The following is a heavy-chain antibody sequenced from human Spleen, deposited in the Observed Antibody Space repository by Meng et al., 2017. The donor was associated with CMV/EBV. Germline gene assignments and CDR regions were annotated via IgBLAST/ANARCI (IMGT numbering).Heavy chain of an antibody. J-gene: IGHJ4*02. CDR3: ASRVDTAFQVGY. D-gene: IGHD5-18*01. Sequence: GESLKISCAASGFTFSNAWMSWVRQAPGKGLEWVGRIKSKTDGGTTDYAAPVKGRFTISRDNSKNTLYLQMNSLRAEDTAVYYCASRVDTAFQVGYWGQGTLVTVSS. CDR2: IKSKTDGGTT. CDR1: GFTFSNAW. V-gene: IGHV3-15*01.